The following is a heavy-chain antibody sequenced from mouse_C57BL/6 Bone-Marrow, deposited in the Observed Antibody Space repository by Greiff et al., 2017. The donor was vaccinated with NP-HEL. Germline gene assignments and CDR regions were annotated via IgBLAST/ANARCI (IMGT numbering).Heavy chain of an antibody. J-gene: IGHJ4*01. CDR3: ARGLEDYAMDY. CDR2: ISGGGGNT. V-gene: IGHV5-9*01. Sequence: EVQRVESGGGLVKPGGSLKLSCAASGFTFSSYTMSWVRQTPEKRLEWVATISGGGGNTYYPDSVKGRFTISRDNAKNTLYLQMSSLRSEDTALYYCARGLEDYAMDYWGQGTSVTVSS. CDR1: GFTFSSYT.